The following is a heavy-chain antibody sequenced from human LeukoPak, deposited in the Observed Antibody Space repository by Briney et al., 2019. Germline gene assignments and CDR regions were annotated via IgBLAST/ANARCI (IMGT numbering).Heavy chain of an antibody. J-gene: IGHJ1*01. CDR3: AREVNYYRYFQH. D-gene: IGHD3-22*01. CDR1: GGSFSGYY. CDR2: INHSGST. Sequence: SETLSLTCAVYGGSFSGYYWSWIRQPPGKGLEWIGDINHSGSTNYNPSLKSRVTISVDTSKNQFSLKLSSVTAADTAVYYCAREVNYYRYFQHWGQGTLVTVSS. V-gene: IGHV4-34*01.